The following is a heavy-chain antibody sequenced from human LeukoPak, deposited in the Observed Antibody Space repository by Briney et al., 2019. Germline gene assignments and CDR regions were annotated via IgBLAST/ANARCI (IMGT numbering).Heavy chain of an antibody. CDR1: GFTFSSYW. CDR2: IKQDGSEK. Sequence: GGSLRLSCVASGFTFSSYWMSWVRQAPGKGLEWVANIKQDGSEKYYVDSVKGRFTISRDNAKNSLFLQTNSLRAEDTAVYYCARGWGDCTTVSCYTGGDVFDMWGQGTMVTVSS. CDR3: ARGWGDCTTVSCYTGGDVFDM. J-gene: IGHJ3*02. V-gene: IGHV3-7*01. D-gene: IGHD2-2*02.